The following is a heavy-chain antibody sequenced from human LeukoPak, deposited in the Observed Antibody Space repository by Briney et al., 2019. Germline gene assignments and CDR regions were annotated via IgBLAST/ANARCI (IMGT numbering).Heavy chain of an antibody. CDR1: GFTFGAYW. V-gene: IGHV3-7*04. CDR2: IRQDASEK. Sequence: GGSLRLSCAASGFTFGAYWMSWVRQAPGKGLEWVANIRQDASEKYYVDSVKGRFTISRDNAKNSLYLQMNSLRAEDTAVYYCARACSAGSCYLVAFDIWGQGTMVTVPS. CDR3: ARACSAGSCYLVAFDI. J-gene: IGHJ3*02. D-gene: IGHD2-15*01.